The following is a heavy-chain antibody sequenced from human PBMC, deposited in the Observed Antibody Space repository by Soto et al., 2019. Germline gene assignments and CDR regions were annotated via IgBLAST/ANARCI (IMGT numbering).Heavy chain of an antibody. D-gene: IGHD1-26*01. CDR3: ARVLIAGVTPD. Sequence: QVQLQQWGAGLLKPSETLSLTCAVYGGSFSGYYWSWIRQPPGKGLEWIGESNHVGSTNYNPSLKRRVTMSVDPSKNQFSLRLTSVTAADTAVYYCARVLIAGVTPDWGQGTLVIVSS. V-gene: IGHV4-34*01. CDR2: SNHVGST. CDR1: GGSFSGYY. J-gene: IGHJ4*02.